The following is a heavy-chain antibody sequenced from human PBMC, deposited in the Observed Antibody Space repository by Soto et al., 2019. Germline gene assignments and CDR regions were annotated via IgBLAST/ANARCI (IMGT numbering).Heavy chain of an antibody. J-gene: IGHJ4*02. CDR3: ARIDCRRTESKYGDY. CDR2: ISGSGGST. CDR1: GFTFSSYA. D-gene: IGHD2-2*01. V-gene: IGHV3-23*01. Sequence: EVQLLESGGGLVQPGGSLRLSCAASGFTFSSYAMSWVRQAPGKGLEWVSAISGSGGSTYYADSVKGRFTISRDNSKNSLYLQMSSVGAEDTAVYYGARIDCRRTESKYGDYWGQGTLVTVSS.